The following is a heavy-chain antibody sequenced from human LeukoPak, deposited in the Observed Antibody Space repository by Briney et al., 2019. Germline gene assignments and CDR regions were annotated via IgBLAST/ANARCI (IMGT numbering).Heavy chain of an antibody. V-gene: IGHV1-24*01. CDR3: ATDLLAGGLKTFDP. J-gene: IGHJ5*02. CDR2: FDPEVGET. CDR1: GNTLSESS. Sequence: ASVKVSCKVTGNTLSESSMHWVRQSPGKGFEWMGGFDPEVGETVYAQKFQGRVTMTEDTSTETAYVELSSLRSEDTAVYYCATDLLAGGLKTFDPWGQGTLVTVSS.